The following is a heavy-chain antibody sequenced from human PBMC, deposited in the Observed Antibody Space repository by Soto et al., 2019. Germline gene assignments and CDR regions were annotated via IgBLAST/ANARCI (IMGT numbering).Heavy chain of an antibody. V-gene: IGHV1-46*01. CDR3: ARGGYCTNGVCYTGEGSGGKKDAFDI. CDR2: INPSGGST. J-gene: IGHJ3*02. D-gene: IGHD2-8*01. CDR1: GYTFTSYY. Sequence: ASVKVSCKACGYTFTSYYMHWVRQAAGQGLEWMGIINPSGGSTSYAQKFQGRVTMTRDTSTSTVYMELSSLRSEDTAVYYCARGGYCTNGVCYTGEGSGGKKDAFDIWGQGTMVTVSS.